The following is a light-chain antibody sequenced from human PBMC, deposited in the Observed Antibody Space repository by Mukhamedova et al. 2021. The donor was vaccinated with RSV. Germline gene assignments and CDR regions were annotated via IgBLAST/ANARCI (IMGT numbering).Light chain of an antibody. V-gene: IGKV3-20*01. CDR2: VAS. CDR3: QQYGSSPYT. Sequence: MGSQSVSSNYLAWYQQTPGQAPRLLIYVASSRATGIPDRFSGSGSGTDFTLTISRLEPEDFAVYYCQQYGSSPYTFGQGTKLEI. J-gene: IGKJ2*01. CDR1: QSVSSNY.